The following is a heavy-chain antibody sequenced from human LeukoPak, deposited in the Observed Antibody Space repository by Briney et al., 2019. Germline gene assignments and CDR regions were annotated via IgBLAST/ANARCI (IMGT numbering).Heavy chain of an antibody. V-gene: IGHV4-59*01. CDR1: GGSISSYY. D-gene: IGHD2-21*02. Sequence: SETLSLTCTVSGGSISSYYWSWIRQPPGKGLEWIGYIDYSGSTNYNPSLKSRVTISVDTSKNQFSLKLSSVTAADTAVYYCASLTLPYCGGDCYAYYFDYWGQGTLVTVSS. J-gene: IGHJ4*02. CDR3: ASLTLPYCGGDCYAYYFDY. CDR2: IDYSGST.